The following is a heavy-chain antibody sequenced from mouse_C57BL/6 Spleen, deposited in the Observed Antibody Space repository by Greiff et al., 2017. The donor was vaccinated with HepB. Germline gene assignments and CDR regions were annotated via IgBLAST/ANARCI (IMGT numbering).Heavy chain of an antibody. CDR3: ARHNYGSSYEKYYFDY. Sequence: EVKLVESGGDLVKPGGSLKLSCAASGFTFSSYGMSWVRQTPDKRLEWVATISSGGSYTYYPDSVKGRFTISRDNAKNTLYLQMSSLKSEDTAMYYCARHNYGSSYEKYYFDYWGQGTTLTVSS. CDR1: GFTFSSYG. J-gene: IGHJ2*01. CDR2: ISSGGSYT. D-gene: IGHD1-1*01. V-gene: IGHV5-6*01.